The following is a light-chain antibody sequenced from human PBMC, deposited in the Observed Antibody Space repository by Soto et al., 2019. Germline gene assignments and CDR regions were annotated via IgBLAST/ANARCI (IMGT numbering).Light chain of an antibody. CDR3: QHRSNCWT. V-gene: IGKV3D-20*02. Sequence: LTQSSGTLSLSLAARATLSCRASQSVSNDYVALVQQKPGQTPRLLIYSVSSRATGIPDRFSGSGSGTFFTLTISSLDPEYFAFYYCQHRSNCWTVGHGTKVDIK. CDR1: QSVSNDY. CDR2: SVS. J-gene: IGKJ1*01.